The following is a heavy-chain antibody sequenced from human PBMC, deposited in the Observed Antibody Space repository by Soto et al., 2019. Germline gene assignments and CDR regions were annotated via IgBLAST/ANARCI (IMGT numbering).Heavy chain of an antibody. Sequence: EVQLVESGGGLVQPGGSLRLSCAASGFTFSSYWIHWVRQAPGKGLVWVSRIKYDGSSTSYADSVKGRTTISRDNAKNTVYLQVNSLRGEXXXXXXXXXXGYGAWYLDLWGRGTLVTVSS. CDR2: IKYDGSST. D-gene: IGHD3-10*01. CDR3: XXXGYGAWYLDL. J-gene: IGHJ2*01. CDR1: GFTFSSYW. V-gene: IGHV3-74*01.